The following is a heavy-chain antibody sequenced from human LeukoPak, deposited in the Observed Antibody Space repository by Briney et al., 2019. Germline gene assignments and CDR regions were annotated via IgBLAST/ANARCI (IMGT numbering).Heavy chain of an antibody. CDR1: GFTVSGNY. J-gene: IGHJ3*02. D-gene: IGHD3-3*01. V-gene: IGHV3-66*01. Sequence: GGSLRLSCAASGFTVSGNYMSWVRQAPGKGLEWVSIIYSGDSTYYADSVKGRFTISRDNSKNTLYLQMNSLRAEDTAVCYCARVFWEKDGFIGAFDIWGQGTMVTVSS. CDR2: IYSGDST. CDR3: ARVFWEKDGFIGAFDI.